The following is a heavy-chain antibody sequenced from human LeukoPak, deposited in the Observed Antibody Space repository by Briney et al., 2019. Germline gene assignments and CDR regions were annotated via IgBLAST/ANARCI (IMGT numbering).Heavy chain of an antibody. Sequence: GGSLRLSCAASGFTFSSYGMHWVRQAPGKGLEWVAVISYDGSNKYYADSVKGRFTISRDNSKNTLYLQMNSLRAEDTAVYYCAKDPLPGIAVAGFDYWGQGTLVTVSS. CDR1: GFTFSSYG. CDR2: ISYDGSNK. J-gene: IGHJ4*02. CDR3: AKDPLPGIAVAGFDY. D-gene: IGHD6-19*01. V-gene: IGHV3-30*18.